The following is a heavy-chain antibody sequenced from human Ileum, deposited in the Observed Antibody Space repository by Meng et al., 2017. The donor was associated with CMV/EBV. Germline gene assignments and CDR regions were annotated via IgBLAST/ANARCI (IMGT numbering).Heavy chain of an antibody. J-gene: IGHJ4*02. CDR1: SAPFAPFT. CDR3: ARGQTVRGFEY. CDR2: FHTGGPT. V-gene: IGHV4-4*07. D-gene: IGHD3-10*01. Sequence: SCPALVTPPPNPPPPCIAPSAPFAPFTWNCFRQPAGKRLEWIGRFHTGGPTDYNPSLKSRVTLSVDTSKNQFFLNLSSVTAADTAVYYCARGQTVRGFEYWGLGILVTVSS.